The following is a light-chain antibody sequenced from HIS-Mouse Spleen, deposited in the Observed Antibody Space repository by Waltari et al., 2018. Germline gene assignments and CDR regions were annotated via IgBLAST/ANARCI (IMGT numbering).Light chain of an antibody. CDR3: QQYGSSPT. Sequence: EIVLTQSPGTLSLSPGERATLSCRASQSVSSSYLAGYQQKPGQAPRLLIYGATSRANGIPDRFSGSGSGTDFTLTIGRLEPEDFAVYYCQQYGSSPTFGQGTKVEIK. J-gene: IGKJ1*01. CDR1: QSVSSSY. V-gene: IGKV3-20*01. CDR2: GAT.